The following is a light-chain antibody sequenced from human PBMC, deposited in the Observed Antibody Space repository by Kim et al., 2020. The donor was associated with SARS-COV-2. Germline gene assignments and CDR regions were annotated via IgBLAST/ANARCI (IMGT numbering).Light chain of an antibody. CDR3: PQEFT. V-gene: IGKV1-33*01. CDR1: QDISNY. J-gene: IGKJ3*01. Sequence: DIQRTQSPSSLSASVGDRVTITGQASQDISNYVNWYQQKPGKAPKLLIYDASNLETGVPSRFSGSGSGTDFTVTLSSLQPEDIATYYCPQEFTFGPGTKVDIK. CDR2: DAS.